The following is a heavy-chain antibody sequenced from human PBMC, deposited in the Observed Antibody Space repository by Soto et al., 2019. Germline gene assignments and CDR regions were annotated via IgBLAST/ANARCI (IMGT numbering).Heavy chain of an antibody. CDR2: INKYGVTT. CDR1: GFSFSAYA. D-gene: IGHD7-27*01. J-gene: IGHJ6*02. V-gene: IGHV3-64D*08. Sequence: EVQLVESGGGLVQPGESLTLSCSASGFSFSAYAMHWVRQAPGKGPESVSVINKYGVTTFYADSVKGRFTISRDNSKNTLYLHMTSLRSEDTGIYYGVKDLTLNWDYPGMDVWGQGTTVTVSS. CDR3: VKDLTLNWDYPGMDV.